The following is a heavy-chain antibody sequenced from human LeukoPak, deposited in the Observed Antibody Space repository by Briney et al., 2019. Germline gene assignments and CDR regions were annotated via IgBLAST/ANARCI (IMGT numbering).Heavy chain of an antibody. V-gene: IGHV3-23*01. D-gene: IGHD6-19*01. CDR2: ISGSGGRT. CDR1: GFTFSSDA. CDR3: AKHVRTSVWFFDF. J-gene: IGHJ4*02. Sequence: GGSLRLSCAASGFTFSSDALSWVRQAPGKGLEWLSLISGSGGRTDYADSVKGRFTISRDNSKNTLYLQMNSLKAEDTAVYYCAKHVRTSVWFFDFWGQGTLVTVSS.